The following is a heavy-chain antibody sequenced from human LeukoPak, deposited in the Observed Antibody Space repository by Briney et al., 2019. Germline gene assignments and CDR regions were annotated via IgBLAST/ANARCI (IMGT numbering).Heavy chain of an antibody. J-gene: IGHJ6*03. D-gene: IGHD6-6*01. CDR2: IKPNSGGT. CDR1: GYTFTVDN. CDR3: ARVYSSSTMGVDYYYMDV. V-gene: IGHV1-2*02. Sequence: ASVSVSSTASGYTFTVDNMHGGRQAPGQGGGRGGWIKPNSGGTNYAQKFQGRVTMTWDTSISTAYMELSRLRSDDTAVYYCARVYSSSTMGVDYYYMDVWGKGTTVTVSS.